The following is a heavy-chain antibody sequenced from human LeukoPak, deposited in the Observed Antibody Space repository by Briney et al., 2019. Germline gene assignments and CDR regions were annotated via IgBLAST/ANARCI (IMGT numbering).Heavy chain of an antibody. J-gene: IGHJ5*02. CDR3: ARGRRDCSSTSCYRKYSAKYNWFDP. CDR2: IYYSGST. CDR1: GGSISSGGYY. D-gene: IGHD2-2*01. V-gene: IGHV4-31*03. Sequence: SQTLSLTCTVSGGSISSGGYYWSWIRQHPGKGLEWIGYIYYSGSTYYNPSLKSRVTISVDTSKNQFSLKLSSVTAADTAVYYCARGRRDCSSTSCYRKYSAKYNWFDPWGQGTLVTVSS.